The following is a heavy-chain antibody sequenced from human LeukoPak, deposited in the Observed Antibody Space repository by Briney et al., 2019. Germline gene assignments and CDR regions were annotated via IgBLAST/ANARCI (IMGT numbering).Heavy chain of an antibody. CDR2: IKSKADGGTT. Sequence: GGSLGLSCAASGFTVSSNYMSWVRQAPGKGLEWVGHIKSKADGGTTDFAAPVKGRFTISRDDSKNTLFLQMNSLKTEDTAVYYCTTGTWIQLWLADYWGQGTLVTVSS. J-gene: IGHJ4*02. CDR1: GFTVSSNY. CDR3: TTGTWIQLWLADY. D-gene: IGHD5-18*01. V-gene: IGHV3-15*01.